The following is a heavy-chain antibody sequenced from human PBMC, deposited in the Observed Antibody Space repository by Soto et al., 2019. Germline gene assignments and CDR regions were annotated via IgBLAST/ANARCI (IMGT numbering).Heavy chain of an antibody. D-gene: IGHD6-19*01. V-gene: IGHV3-13*05. CDR3: ARGSGGWYADLDS. Sequence: EVQLVESGGGLMRPGGSLSRSCTASGFMFEKYDMHWVRQRAGKGLEWVAAIGTTGHPYYPGSAKGRFNISRENVKNSLFLQVNDLKAGDTAVCYCARGSGGWYADLDSWGHGTLVTGSA. J-gene: IGHJ5*01. CDR1: GFMFEKYD. CDR2: IGTTGHP.